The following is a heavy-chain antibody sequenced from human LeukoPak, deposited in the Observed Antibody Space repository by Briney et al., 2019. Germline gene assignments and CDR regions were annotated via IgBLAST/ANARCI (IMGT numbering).Heavy chain of an antibody. V-gene: IGHV3-23*01. CDR3: AKDLLDRYYFDY. CDR2: ISGSGGTT. J-gene: IGHJ4*02. Sequence: GGSLRLSCTASGFTFGDYAMSWVRQAPGKGLEWVSVISGSGGTTYYADSVKGRFTISRDNSKNTLYLQMNSLRAEDTAVYYCAKDLLDRYYFDYWGQGTLVTVSS. CDR1: GFTFGDYA. D-gene: IGHD2-15*01.